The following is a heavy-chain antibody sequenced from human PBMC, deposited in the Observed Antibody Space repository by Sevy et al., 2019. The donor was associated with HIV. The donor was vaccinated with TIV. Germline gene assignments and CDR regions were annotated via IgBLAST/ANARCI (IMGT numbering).Heavy chain of an antibody. CDR2: ISYDGSNK. J-gene: IGHJ6*02. CDR3: AKDPQDGGTYYYYYGMDV. D-gene: IGHD2-15*01. CDR1: GFTFSSYG. Sequence: GGSLRLSCAASGFTFSSYGMHWVRQAPGKGLEWVAVISYDGSNKYYADSVKGRFTISRDNSMNTLYLQMNSLRAEDTAVYYCAKDPQDGGTYYYYYGMDVWGQGTTVTVSS. V-gene: IGHV3-30*18.